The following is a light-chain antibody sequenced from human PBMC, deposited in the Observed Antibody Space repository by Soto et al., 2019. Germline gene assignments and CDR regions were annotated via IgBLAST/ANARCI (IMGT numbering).Light chain of an antibody. CDR3: QQYGNSPPYT. J-gene: IGKJ2*01. Sequence: ENVLTQSPGTLSLSPGERATLSCRASQSVSSSHLAWYQQKPGQAPRLLIYGASSRAIGIPDRFSGSGSGTDFTLTISRLDPEDFAVYYCQQYGNSPPYTFGQGTKLEIK. CDR1: QSVSSSH. CDR2: GAS. V-gene: IGKV3-20*01.